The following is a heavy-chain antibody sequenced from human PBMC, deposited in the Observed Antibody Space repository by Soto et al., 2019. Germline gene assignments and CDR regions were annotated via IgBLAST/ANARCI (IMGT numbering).Heavy chain of an antibody. CDR1: GFTFSNAW. D-gene: IGHD6-19*01. Sequence: GGSLRLSCAASGFTFSNAWMSWVRQAPGKGLEWVGRIKSKTDGGTTDYAAPVKGRFTISRDDSKNTLYLQMNSLKTEDTAVYYCTTESSSAGAYYYYGMDVWGQGTTVTVYS. V-gene: IGHV3-15*01. CDR2: IKSKTDGGTT. J-gene: IGHJ6*02. CDR3: TTESSSAGAYYYYGMDV.